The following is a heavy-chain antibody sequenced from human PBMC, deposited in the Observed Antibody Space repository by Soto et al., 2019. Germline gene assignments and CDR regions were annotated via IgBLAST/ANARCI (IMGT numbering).Heavy chain of an antibody. CDR2: IIPIFGTA. CDR1: GGTFSSYA. V-gene: IGHV1-69*13. D-gene: IGHD5-12*01. Sequence: GASVKVSCKASGGTFSSYAISWLRQAPGQGLEWMGGIIPIFGTANYAQKFQGRVTITADESTSTAYMELSSLRSEDTAVYYCAKVRGVEMATIGYYYYGMDVWGQGTTVTVSS. CDR3: AKVRGVEMATIGYYYYGMDV. J-gene: IGHJ6*02.